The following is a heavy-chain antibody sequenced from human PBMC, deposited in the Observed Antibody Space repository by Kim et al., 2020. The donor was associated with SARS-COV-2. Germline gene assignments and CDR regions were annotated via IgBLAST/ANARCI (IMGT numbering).Heavy chain of an antibody. J-gene: IGHJ6*02. CDR1: GFTFSSYG. Sequence: GGSLRLSCAASGFTFSSYGMHWVRQAPAKGLEWVAVISYDGSNKYYADSVKGRFTISRDNSKNTLYLQMNSLRAEDTAVYYCAKDQEYYDFWIGYYTDSRYYYYYGMDVWGQGTTVTVSS. CDR3: AKDQEYYDFWIGYYTDSRYYYYYGMDV. CDR2: ISYDGSNK. D-gene: IGHD3-3*01. V-gene: IGHV3-30*18.